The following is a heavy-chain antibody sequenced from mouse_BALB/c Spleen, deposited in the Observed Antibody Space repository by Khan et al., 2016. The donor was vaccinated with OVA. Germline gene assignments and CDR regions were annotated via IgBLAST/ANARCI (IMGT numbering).Heavy chain of an antibody. CDR1: GYTFTSYT. CDR2: INPSNGYT. V-gene: IGHV1-4*01. CDR3: ASGRAFFRNHGWFYY. D-gene: IGHD3-1*01. Sequence: VQLQESGAELARPGASVKMSCKASGYTFTSYTIHWIKLRPGQGMEWIGYINPSNGYTNYNQKFKDKATLTADKSSTTAYMQLSSLKSDDSAVYYFASGRAFFRNHGWFYYRGQGTSVPVSA. J-gene: IGHJ3*01.